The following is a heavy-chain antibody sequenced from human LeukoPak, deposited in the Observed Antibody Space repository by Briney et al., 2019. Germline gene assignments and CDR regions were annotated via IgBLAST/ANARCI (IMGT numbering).Heavy chain of an antibody. CDR2: IKYDASST. CDR3: AKGSYNCNGNSCPQHYYYMDV. V-gene: IGHV3-74*01. J-gene: IGHJ6*03. CDR1: GFTFSSRW. D-gene: IGHD2/OR15-2a*01. Sequence: GGSLRLSCADSGFTFSSRWMHWVRQAPGKGLVWVSRIKYDASSTIYADSVKGRFTISRDNAKNTLYLQMNSLRAEDTAAYSCAKGSYNCNGNSCPQHYYYMDVWGKGTTVTVSS.